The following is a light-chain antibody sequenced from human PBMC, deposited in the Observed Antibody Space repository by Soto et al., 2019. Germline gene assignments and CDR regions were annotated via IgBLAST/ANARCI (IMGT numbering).Light chain of an antibody. Sequence: QSALTQPPSASGSPGQSVAISCTGTSSDVGGYNYVSWYQHHPGKAPKLMIYEVSRRPSGVSDRFSGSKSGNTASLTVSGLQAEDEADYYCSSYSGSSNWVFGGGIQLTVL. CDR2: EVS. V-gene: IGLV2-8*01. J-gene: IGLJ7*01. CDR1: SSDVGGYNY. CDR3: SSYSGSSNWV.